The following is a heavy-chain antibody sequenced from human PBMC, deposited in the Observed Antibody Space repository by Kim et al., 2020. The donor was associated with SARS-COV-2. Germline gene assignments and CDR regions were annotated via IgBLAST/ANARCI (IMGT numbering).Heavy chain of an antibody. CDR3: ARRGGQYCSGGSCYVGNWFDP. CDR1: GYTFTSYG. J-gene: IGHJ5*02. V-gene: IGHV1-18*01. Sequence: ASVKVSCKASGYTFTSYGISWVRQAPGQGLEWMGWISANNGNTNYVQKVQGRVTMTTDTSTSTAYMELRSLRSDDTAVYYCARRGGQYCSGGSCYVGNWFDPWGQGTLVTVSS. CDR2: ISANNGNT. D-gene: IGHD2-15*01.